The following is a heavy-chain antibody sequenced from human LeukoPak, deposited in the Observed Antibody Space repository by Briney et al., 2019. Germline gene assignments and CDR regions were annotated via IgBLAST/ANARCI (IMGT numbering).Heavy chain of an antibody. D-gene: IGHD3-22*01. CDR2: ISSSSSYI. J-gene: IGHJ6*02. CDR1: GFTFSSYS. Sequence: KTGGSLRLSCAASGFTFSSYSMNWVRQAPGKGLEWVSSISSSSSYIYYADSVKGRFTISRDNAKSSLYLQMNSLRAEDTAVYYCARDRPVSYYDSSGYSHYYYGMDVWGQGTTVTVSS. V-gene: IGHV3-21*01. CDR3: ARDRPVSYYDSSGYSHYYYGMDV.